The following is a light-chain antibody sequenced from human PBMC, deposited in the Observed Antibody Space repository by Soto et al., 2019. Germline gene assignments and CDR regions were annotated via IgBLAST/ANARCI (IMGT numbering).Light chain of an antibody. J-gene: IGKJ3*01. V-gene: IGKV1-39*01. CDR3: QQSYSVPFT. Sequence: DIPMTQSPSSLSASVGDGVTITCRASQSASSYLNWYQQKPGRAPRLLIYDASILQTGVPSRFSGSGSGTDFTLTISNLQPEDCGTYFCQQSYSVPFTFGPGTTVEIK. CDR2: DAS. CDR1: QSASSY.